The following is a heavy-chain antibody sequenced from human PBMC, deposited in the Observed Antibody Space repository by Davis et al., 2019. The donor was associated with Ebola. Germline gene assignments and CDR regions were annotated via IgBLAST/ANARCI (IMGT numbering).Heavy chain of an antibody. V-gene: IGHV3-73*01. J-gene: IGHJ4*02. CDR1: GFTFSVSA. Sequence: GGSLRLSCAASGFTFSVSAMHWVRQASGECLEWVGGIRSKANSYATAYAASVKGRFTISRDDSKNTAYLQMNSLKTEDTAVYYGKGNTRYGDYVAEDYWGQGTLVTVSS. CDR3: KGNTRYGDYVAEDY. CDR2: IRSKANSYAT. D-gene: IGHD4-17*01.